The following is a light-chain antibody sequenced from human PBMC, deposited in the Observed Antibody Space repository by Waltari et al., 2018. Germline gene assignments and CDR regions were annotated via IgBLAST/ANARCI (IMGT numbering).Light chain of an antibody. V-gene: IGLV2-14*03. CDR3: SSYISSSTLEL. J-gene: IGLJ2*01. Sequence: HSALTQPASVSGSPGQSITISCTGTSSDVGGYNYVSWYQQHPGKAPKLMIYYVSNRPCRGSNRFSGSTSGNTASLTISGLQAEDEADYDCSSYISSSTLELFGGGTSLTVL. CDR2: YVS. CDR1: SSDVGGYNY.